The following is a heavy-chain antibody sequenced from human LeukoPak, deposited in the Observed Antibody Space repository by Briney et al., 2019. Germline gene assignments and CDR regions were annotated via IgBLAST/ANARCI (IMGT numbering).Heavy chain of an antibody. Sequence: SVKVSCKASGGTFSSYAISWVRQAPGQGLEWMGGIIPVLSTADYAQKFQDRVTITADESTSTTYMELSSLKSEDTAVYYCATTGGDIYYYYMDVWGKGTTVTISS. CDR2: IIPVLSTA. V-gene: IGHV1-69*13. CDR3: ATTGGDIYYYYMDV. J-gene: IGHJ6*03. CDR1: GGTFSSYA. D-gene: IGHD3-16*01.